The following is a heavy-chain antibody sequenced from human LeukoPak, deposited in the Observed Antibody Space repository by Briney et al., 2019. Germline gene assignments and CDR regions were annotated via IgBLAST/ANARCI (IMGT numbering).Heavy chain of an antibody. Sequence: PGGSLRLSCAVSGFTFSSYWMHWVRQAPGKGLEWVAVISYDGSYKYYADSLKGRFTISRDNSKNTLYLQMNSLSTEDTAVYYCAKSPWIYGLVTRGGYFDFWGQGTLVTVSS. D-gene: IGHD3/OR15-3a*01. CDR2: ISYDGSYK. V-gene: IGHV3-30*18. CDR1: GFTFSSYW. CDR3: AKSPWIYGLVTRGGYFDF. J-gene: IGHJ4*02.